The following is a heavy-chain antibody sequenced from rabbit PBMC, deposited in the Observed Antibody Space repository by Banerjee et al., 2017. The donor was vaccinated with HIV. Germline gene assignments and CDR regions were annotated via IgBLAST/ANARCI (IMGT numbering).Heavy chain of an antibody. CDR1: GFSFSSSYH. CDR3: VINWGL. Sequence: QEQLEESGGDLVKPEGSLTLTCTASGFSFSSSYHMCWVRQAPGKGLEWIACIYDGRSGSTYYASWAKGRFTISKTSSTTVTLQMTSLTAADTATYFCVINWGLWGPGTLVTVS. J-gene: IGHJ4*01. V-gene: IGHV1S45*01. D-gene: IGHD3-1*01. CDR2: IYDGRSGST.